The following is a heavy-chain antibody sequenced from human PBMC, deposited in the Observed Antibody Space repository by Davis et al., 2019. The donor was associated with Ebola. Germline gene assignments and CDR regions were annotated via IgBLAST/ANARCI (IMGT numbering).Heavy chain of an antibody. D-gene: IGHD1-1*01. CDR3: ARGERRYYDYNGMDV. J-gene: IGHJ6*02. V-gene: IGHV3-11*01. CDR2: ISTYGTTI. Sequence: PGGPLRLSCAASGFTFSDYYMSWIRQAPGKGLEWLSYISTYGTTIYYGDSVKGRSTISRDNAKNSLYLQMHSLRPEDTAVYYCARGERRYYDYNGMDVWGQGTTVTVSS. CDR1: GFTFSDYY.